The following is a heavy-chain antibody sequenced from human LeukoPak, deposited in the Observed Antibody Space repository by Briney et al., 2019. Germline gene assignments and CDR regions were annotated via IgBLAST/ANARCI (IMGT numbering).Heavy chain of an antibody. J-gene: IGHJ6*04. V-gene: IGHV3-48*04. CDR2: ISSSGSTI. D-gene: IGHD3-10*02. CDR3: AELGITMIGGV. Sequence: GGSLRLSCAASGFTFSSYSMNWVRQAPGKGLEGVSYISSSGSTIYYADSVKGRFTISRDNAKNSLYLQMNSLRAEDTAVYYCAELGITMIGGVWGKGTTVTISS. CDR1: GFTFSSYS.